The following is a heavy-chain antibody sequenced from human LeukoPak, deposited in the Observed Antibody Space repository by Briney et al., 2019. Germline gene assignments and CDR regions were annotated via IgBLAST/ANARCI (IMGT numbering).Heavy chain of an antibody. J-gene: IGHJ2*01. V-gene: IGHV3-15*01. CDR1: GFTFSNAW. Sequence: PGGSLRLSCPASGFTFSNAWLSWSRHAPGQGLELDCSSKSKTGGVTTYYAAPVKGGITISREASKNMPQLQMNILDTEDTAVYYCTTDCERIPYYDILTGLEYCDLGGRGTLVSVSS. CDR2: SKSKTGGVTT. D-gene: IGHD3-9*01. CDR3: TTDCERIPYYDILTGLEYCDL.